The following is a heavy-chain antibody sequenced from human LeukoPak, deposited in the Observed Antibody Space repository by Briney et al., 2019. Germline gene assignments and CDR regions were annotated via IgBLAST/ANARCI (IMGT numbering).Heavy chain of an antibody. CDR3: ARNNVAIASGGVDY. CDR2: IYYSGST. CDR1: GGSISSYY. V-gene: IGHV4-59*08. Sequence: SETLSLTCTVSGGSISSYYWSWIRQPPGKGLEWIGYIYYSGSTNYNPSLKSRVTISVDTSKNQFSLKLSSVTAADTAVYYCARNNVAIASGGVDYWGQGTLVTVSS. J-gene: IGHJ4*02. D-gene: IGHD2-2*02.